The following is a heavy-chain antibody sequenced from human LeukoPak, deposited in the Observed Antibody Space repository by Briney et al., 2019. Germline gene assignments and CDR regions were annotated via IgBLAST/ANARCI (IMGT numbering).Heavy chain of an antibody. D-gene: IGHD6-13*01. Sequence: GASVKVSCKASGYTFTSYDINWVRQATGQGLEWMGWMNPNSGNTGYAQKFQGRVTMTRNTSISTAYMELSSLRSEDTAVYYCARVAYSSSESNSGIATDYWGQGTLVTVSS. CDR1: GYTFTSYD. CDR2: MNPNSGNT. J-gene: IGHJ4*02. CDR3: ARVAYSSSESNSGIATDY. V-gene: IGHV1-8*01.